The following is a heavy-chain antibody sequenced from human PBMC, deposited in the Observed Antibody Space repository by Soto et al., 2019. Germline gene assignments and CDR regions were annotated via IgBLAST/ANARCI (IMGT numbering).Heavy chain of an antibody. D-gene: IGHD3-3*01. J-gene: IGHJ4*02. CDR1: GDSISSRY. CDR3: ARGGWSLDY. Sequence: QVQLQESGPGLVKPSGTLSLTCTVSGDSISSRYWSWIRQPPGKGLEWIGYIHHSGNTNYNSSLKSRLTMSVDTSKNQFSLRLSSLTAADTAVYYCARGGWSLDYWGQGTLVTVSS. CDR2: IHHSGNT. V-gene: IGHV4-59*11.